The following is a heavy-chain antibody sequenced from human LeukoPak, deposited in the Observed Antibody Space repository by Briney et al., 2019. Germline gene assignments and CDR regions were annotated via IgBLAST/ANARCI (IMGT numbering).Heavy chain of an antibody. CDR1: GGSISSSSYY. CDR3: ARSTVIYFDY. Sequence: SETLSLTCTVSGGSISSSSYYWGWIRQPPGKGLEWIGSIYYSGSTYYNPSLKSRVTISLDTSKNQFSLRLSSVAAADTAMYYCARSTVIYFDYWGQGILVSVSS. V-gene: IGHV4-39*07. CDR2: IYYSGST. J-gene: IGHJ4*02. D-gene: IGHD4-17*01.